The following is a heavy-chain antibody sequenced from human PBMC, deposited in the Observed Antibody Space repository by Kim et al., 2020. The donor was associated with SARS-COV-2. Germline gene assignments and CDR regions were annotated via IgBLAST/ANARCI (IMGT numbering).Heavy chain of an antibody. V-gene: IGHV3-48*01. D-gene: IGHD3-10*01. J-gene: IGHJ4*02. CDR3: ARSDGTSWFYV. Sequence: TFYADSVKGRFTVSRDNGKNSLYLQIDSLRADDTAVYYCARSDGTSWFYVWRQGTLVTVSS. CDR2: T.